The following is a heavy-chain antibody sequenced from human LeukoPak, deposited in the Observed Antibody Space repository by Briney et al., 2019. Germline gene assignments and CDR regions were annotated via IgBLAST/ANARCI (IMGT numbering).Heavy chain of an antibody. CDR2: IYSGGST. D-gene: IGHD3-10*01. J-gene: IGHJ4*02. V-gene: IGHV3-53*05. CDR1: GFTVSSNY. Sequence: GGSLRLSCAASGFTVSSNYMSWVRQAPGKGLEWVSVIYSGGSTYYADSVKGRFTISRDNSKNTLYLQMNSLRAEDTAVYYCAKDSPTYRSLYGSGRVPDYWGQGTLVTVSS. CDR3: AKDSPTYRSLYGSGRVPDY.